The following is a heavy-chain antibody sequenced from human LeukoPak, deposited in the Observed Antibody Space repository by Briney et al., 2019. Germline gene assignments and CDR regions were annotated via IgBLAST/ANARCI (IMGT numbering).Heavy chain of an antibody. D-gene: IGHD6-19*01. CDR1: GGSISSYY. V-gene: IGHV4-59*01. CDR2: IYYSGST. CDR3: ARVVYSSGCFDY. Sequence: PSETLSLTCTVFGGSISSYYWSWIRQPPGKGLEWIGYIYYSGSTNYNPSLKSRVTISVDTSKNQFSLKLSSVTAADTAVYYCARVVYSSGCFDYWGQGTLVTVSS. J-gene: IGHJ4*02.